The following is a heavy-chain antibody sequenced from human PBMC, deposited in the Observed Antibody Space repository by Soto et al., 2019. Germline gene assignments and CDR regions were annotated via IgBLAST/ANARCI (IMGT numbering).Heavy chain of an antibody. CDR2: INPNSGGT. V-gene: IGHV1-2*04. J-gene: IGHJ3*02. D-gene: IGHD6-6*01. CDR1: GYTFTSYD. Sequence: GASVKVSCKASGYTFTSYDINWVRQATGQGLEWMGWINPNSGGTNYAQKFQGWVTMTRDTSISTAYMELSRLRSDDTAVYYCARDRDSSSSEDNAFDIWGQGTMVTVSS. CDR3: ARDRDSSSSEDNAFDI.